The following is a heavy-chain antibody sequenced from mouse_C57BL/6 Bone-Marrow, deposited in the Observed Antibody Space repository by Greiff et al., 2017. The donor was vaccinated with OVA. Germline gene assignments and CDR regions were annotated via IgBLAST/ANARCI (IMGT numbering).Heavy chain of an antibody. V-gene: IGHV1-55*01. CDR2: IYPGSGST. Sequence: QVQLQQPGAELVKPGASVKMSCKASGYTFTSYWITWVKQRPGQGLEWIGDIYPGSGSTNYNEKFKSKATLTVDTSSSTAYMPLSSLTSEDSAVYYCARGDYGNYEDAMDYWGQGTSVTVSS. CDR3: ARGDYGNYEDAMDY. J-gene: IGHJ4*01. CDR1: GYTFTSYW. D-gene: IGHD2-1*01.